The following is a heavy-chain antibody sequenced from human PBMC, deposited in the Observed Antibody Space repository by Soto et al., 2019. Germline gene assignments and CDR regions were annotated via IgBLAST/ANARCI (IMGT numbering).Heavy chain of an antibody. CDR3: ASVGFAGIVLAY. CDR2: IYFNGNT. D-gene: IGHD2-15*01. J-gene: IGHJ4*02. V-gene: IGHV4-59*01. Sequence: AETLSLTCTVSAASFSKYYWTWIRQPPGKGLEWIGYIYFNGNTKYNPSLEGRLTISIYTSKKEFSLKLTSVTAADAAVYYCASVGFAGIVLAYRGLEPLVT. CDR1: AASFSKYY.